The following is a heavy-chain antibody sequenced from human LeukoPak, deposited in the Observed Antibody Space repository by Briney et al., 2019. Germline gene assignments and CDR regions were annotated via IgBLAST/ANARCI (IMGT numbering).Heavy chain of an antibody. V-gene: IGHV4-39*01. CDR2: IYYSGST. J-gene: IGHJ3*02. D-gene: IGHD3-22*01. Sequence: SETLSLTCTVSGGSISSSSYYWGWIRQPPGKGLEWIGSIYYSGSTYYNPSLKSRVTISVDTSKNQFSLKLSSVTAADTAVYYCARHESYYDYAFDIWGQGTIVTVSS. CDR1: GGSISSSSYY. CDR3: ARHESYYDYAFDI.